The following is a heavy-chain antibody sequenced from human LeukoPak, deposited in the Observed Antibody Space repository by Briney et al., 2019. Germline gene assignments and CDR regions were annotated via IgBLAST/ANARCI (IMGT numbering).Heavy chain of an antibody. J-gene: IGHJ4*02. Sequence: PGGSLRLSCAASGFTFSDYYMSWIRQAPGKGLEWVSYISSSGSTIYYADSVKGRSTISRDNAKNSLYLQMNSLRAEDTAVYYCARVKRGPRSYFDYWGQGTLVTVSS. CDR1: GFTFSDYY. V-gene: IGHV3-11*01. CDR2: ISSSGSTI. D-gene: IGHD3-10*01. CDR3: ARVKRGPRSYFDY.